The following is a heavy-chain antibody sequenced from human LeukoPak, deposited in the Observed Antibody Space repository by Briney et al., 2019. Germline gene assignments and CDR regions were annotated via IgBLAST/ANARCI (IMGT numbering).Heavy chain of an antibody. CDR2: MYYSGST. D-gene: IGHD6-19*01. CDR1: GGSISSYY. Sequence: SVTLSLTCSVSGGSISSYYWSWIRQPPGKGLEWIEYMYYSGSTNYNPSLKSRVTISVDTPKNQFSLKLSSVTAADTAVYYCARAIAVAGTVGYFDYWGQGTLVTVSS. CDR3: ARAIAVAGTVGYFDY. V-gene: IGHV4-59*01. J-gene: IGHJ4*02.